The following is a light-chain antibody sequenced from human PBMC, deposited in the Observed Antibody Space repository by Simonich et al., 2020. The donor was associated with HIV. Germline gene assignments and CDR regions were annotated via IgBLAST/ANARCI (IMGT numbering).Light chain of an antibody. CDR2: KAS. Sequence: DIQMTQSPSTLSASVGDRVTITCQASQSINRYLAWNQQKPGKAPKLLIYKASSLPSEVPSRCSGNGSGKEFTLTISSMQSEDFAVYYCQQYNDWPTFGGGTKVEI. CDR1: QSINRY. V-gene: IGKV1-5*03. CDR3: QQYNDWPT. J-gene: IGKJ4*01.